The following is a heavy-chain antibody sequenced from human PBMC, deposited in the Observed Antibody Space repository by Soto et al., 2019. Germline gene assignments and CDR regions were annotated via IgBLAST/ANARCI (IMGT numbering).Heavy chain of an antibody. J-gene: IGHJ4*02. D-gene: IGHD3-3*01. CDR2: LSYDGSHY. Sequence: QVQLVESGGGVVQPGRSLRLSCAASGFTFSSYAMHWVRQTPDKGLEWVAFLSYDGSHYYYADSVKGRFTISRDNSKNTLYLQMNSLKAEDTAVYYCSKDRSTIFGVVTYYFDYWGQGTRVTVSS. V-gene: IGHV3-30*18. CDR1: GFTFSSYA. CDR3: SKDRSTIFGVVTYYFDY.